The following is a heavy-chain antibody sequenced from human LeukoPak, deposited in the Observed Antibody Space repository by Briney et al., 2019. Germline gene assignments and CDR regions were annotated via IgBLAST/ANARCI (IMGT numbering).Heavy chain of an antibody. CDR3: ARSVGYWNSTSCPIDY. Sequence: GASVKVSCTASGYTFTSYGISWVRQAPGQGLEWMGWISAYNGNTNYAQTLQGRVTITTDTSTSTAYMELRSLRSDATAVYDCARSVGYWNSTSCPIDYWGQGTLVTVSS. CDR2: ISAYNGNT. CDR1: GYTFTSYG. V-gene: IGHV1-18*01. D-gene: IGHD2-2*01. J-gene: IGHJ4*02.